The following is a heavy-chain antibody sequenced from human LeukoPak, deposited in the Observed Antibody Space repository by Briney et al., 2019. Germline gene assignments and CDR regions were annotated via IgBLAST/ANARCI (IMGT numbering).Heavy chain of an antibody. V-gene: IGHV3-20*04. CDR1: GFTFDDYG. CDR2: INWNGGST. CDR3: ARGVAAAAGDY. D-gene: IGHD6-13*01. J-gene: IGHJ4*02. Sequence: GAGGSLRLSCAASGFTFDDYGMSWVRQAPGKGLEWVSGINWNGGSTGYADSVKGRFTISRDNAKNFLYLQMNSLRAEDTALYYCARGVAAAAGDYWGQGTLVTVSS.